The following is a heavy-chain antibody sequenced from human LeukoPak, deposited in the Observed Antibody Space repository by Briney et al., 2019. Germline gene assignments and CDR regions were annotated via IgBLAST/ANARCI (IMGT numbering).Heavy chain of an antibody. CDR1: GFTVSSNY. CDR2: IYSGGST. Sequence: GSLRLSCAASGFTVSSNYMSWVRQAPGKGLEWVSVIYSGGSTYYADSVKGRFTISRDNSKNTLYLQMNSLRAEDTAVYYCARRSILAYCGGDCRDAFDIWGQGTMVTVSS. D-gene: IGHD2-21*02. V-gene: IGHV3-66*01. CDR3: ARRSILAYCGGDCRDAFDI. J-gene: IGHJ3*02.